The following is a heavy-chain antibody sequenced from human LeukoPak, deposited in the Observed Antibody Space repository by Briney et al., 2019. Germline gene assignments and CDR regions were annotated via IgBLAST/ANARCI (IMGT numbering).Heavy chain of an antibody. V-gene: IGHV3-23*01. J-gene: IGHJ4*02. D-gene: IGHD3-22*01. CDR2: ISGSGGST. CDR3: AKYDSSGLKDY. CDR1: GFTFSSYA. Sequence: GGSLRLSCAASGFTFSSYAMSWVRQAPGKGLEWVSAISGSGGSTYYADSVKGRFTISRDNSKNTLYLQMNSLSAEDAAVYYCAKYDSSGLKDYWGQGTLVTVSS.